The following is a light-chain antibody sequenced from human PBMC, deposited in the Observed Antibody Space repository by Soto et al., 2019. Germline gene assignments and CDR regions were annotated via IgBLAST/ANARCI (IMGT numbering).Light chain of an antibody. CDR2: GGN. Sequence: QPVLTQPPSVSGAPGQRVSISCTGTSSNIGEGYDVHWYQQFPGAAPKLLIYGGNNRPSGIPDRFSASKSDTSASLTITGLQAEDEADYYCQSYDSSLRGRFVFGSGTQLTVL. V-gene: IGLV1-40*01. CDR1: SSNIGEGYD. CDR3: QSYDSSLRGRFV. J-gene: IGLJ7*01.